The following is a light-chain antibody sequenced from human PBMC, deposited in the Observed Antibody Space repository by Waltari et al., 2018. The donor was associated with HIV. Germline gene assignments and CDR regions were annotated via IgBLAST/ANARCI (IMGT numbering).Light chain of an antibody. Sequence: QSALTQPRSVSGSPGQSVTISCTGTSSDVGVYNFVSWYQQHPGKAPELRIYDVSRRPSGVPDRFSGSKSGNTASLTISGLQAEDEADYYCCSYAGSYPVVFGGGTKLTVL. J-gene: IGLJ2*01. CDR1: SSDVGVYNF. CDR3: CSYAGSYPVV. V-gene: IGLV2-11*01. CDR2: DVS.